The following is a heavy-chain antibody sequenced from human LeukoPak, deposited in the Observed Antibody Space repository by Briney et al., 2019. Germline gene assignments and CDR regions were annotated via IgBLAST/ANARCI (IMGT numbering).Heavy chain of an antibody. CDR2: ISSSGSTK. V-gene: IGHV3-48*03. CDR1: GFTFSSYE. Sequence: PGGSLRLSCAASGFTFSSYEMIWVRQAPGKGLEWVSYISSSGSTKYYADSVKGRFTISRDNAKNSLYLQMNSLRAEDTVVYYCASFHDYWGQGTLVTVSS. CDR3: ASFHDY. J-gene: IGHJ4*02.